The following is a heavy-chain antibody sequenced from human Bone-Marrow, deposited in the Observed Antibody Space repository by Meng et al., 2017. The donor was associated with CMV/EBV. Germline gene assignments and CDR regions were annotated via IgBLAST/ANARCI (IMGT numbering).Heavy chain of an antibody. CDR3: ARDMSATFDY. Sequence: SETLSLTCSVSNFAISSGYYWAWIRQPPGRGLEWIGSMYHSGTTYHNPSLKSRVTISVDTSKNQLSLNLKSVTAADTAVYYCARDMSATFDYWGRGTLVTVSS. CDR2: MYHSGTT. V-gene: IGHV4-38-2*02. D-gene: IGHD3-10*02. CDR1: NFAISSGYY. J-gene: IGHJ4*02.